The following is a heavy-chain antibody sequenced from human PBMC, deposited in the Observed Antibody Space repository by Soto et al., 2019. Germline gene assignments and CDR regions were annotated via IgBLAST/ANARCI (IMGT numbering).Heavy chain of an antibody. CDR1: GYTFTSYG. J-gene: IGHJ3*02. CDR2: ISAYNGNT. D-gene: IGHD3-22*01. Sequence: GASVKVSCKASGYTFTSYGISWVRQAPGQGLEWMGWISAYNGNTNYAQKLQGRVTMTTDTSTSTAYMELRSLRSDDTAVYYCAREPYYYDSSGLITDAIDIWGQGTMVTVSS. V-gene: IGHV1-18*01. CDR3: AREPYYYDSSGLITDAIDI.